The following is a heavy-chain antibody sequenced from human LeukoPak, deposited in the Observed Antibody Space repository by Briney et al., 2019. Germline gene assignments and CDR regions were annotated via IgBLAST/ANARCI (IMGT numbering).Heavy chain of an antibody. J-gene: IGHJ3*02. D-gene: IGHD3-9*01. CDR3: ARAGDYDILTGYYDHDAFDI. CDR1: GDSVSSNSAA. Sequence: SQTLSLTCAISGDSVSSNSAAWNWIRQSPSRGLEWLGRTYYRSKWYNDYAVSVKSLITINPDTSKNQFSLQLNSVTPEDTAVYYCARAGDYDILTGYYDHDAFDIWGQGTMVTVSS. CDR2: TYYRSKWYN. V-gene: IGHV6-1*01.